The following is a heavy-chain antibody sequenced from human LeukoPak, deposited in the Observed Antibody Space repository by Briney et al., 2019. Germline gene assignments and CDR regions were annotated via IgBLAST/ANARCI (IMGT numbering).Heavy chain of an antibody. Sequence: PSETLSLTCTASGGSISSSSYYWGWIRQPPGKGLEWIGSIYYSGSTYYNPSLKSRVTISVDTSKNQFSLKLSSVTAADTAVYYCAKYSSSIDYWGQGTLVTVSS. D-gene: IGHD6-13*01. CDR1: GGSISSSSYY. CDR3: AKYSSSIDY. V-gene: IGHV4-39*01. CDR2: IYYSGST. J-gene: IGHJ4*02.